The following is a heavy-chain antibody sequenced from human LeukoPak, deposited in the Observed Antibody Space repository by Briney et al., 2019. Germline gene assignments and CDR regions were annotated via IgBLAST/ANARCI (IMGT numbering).Heavy chain of an antibody. V-gene: IGHV3-73*01. CDR1: GFTFSGSS. Sequence: PGGSLRLSCAASGFTFSGSSMHWVRQASGKGLEWVGRIISKANSYATAYAASVKGRVTISRDDSKTKQYLQMNSLKTEDTDVYYCTSDSNYDFWSPYFDYWGQGTLVTVSS. CDR2: IISKANSYAT. D-gene: IGHD3-3*01. J-gene: IGHJ4*02. CDR3: TSDSNYDFWSPYFDY.